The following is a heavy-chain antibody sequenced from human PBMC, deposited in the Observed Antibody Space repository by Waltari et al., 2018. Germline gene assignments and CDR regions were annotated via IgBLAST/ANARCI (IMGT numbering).Heavy chain of an antibody. CDR3: ARDRVHDFWSGYRYFDY. Sequence: EVQLVESGGGLIQPGGSLRLSCAASGFTVSSNYMSWVRQAPGKGLEWVSVIYSGGSTYYADSVKGRFTISRDNSKNTLYLQMNSLRAEDTAVYYCARDRVHDFWSGYRYFDYWGQGTLVTVSS. CDR2: IYSGGST. D-gene: IGHD3-3*01. CDR1: GFTVSSNY. V-gene: IGHV3-53*01. J-gene: IGHJ4*02.